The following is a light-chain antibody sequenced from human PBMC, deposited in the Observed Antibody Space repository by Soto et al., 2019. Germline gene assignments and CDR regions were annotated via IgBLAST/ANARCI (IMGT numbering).Light chain of an antibody. CDR2: DAY. Sequence: EVVLTHSPVTLSLSPGERATLSCRASQSFRGLLAWYQQKPGQAPRLLIYDAYNRATGIPPRFSGSGSGTDLTLTISSLETEDSAVYYCQQRQMWPITLGQGTRLEIK. V-gene: IGKV3-11*01. J-gene: IGKJ5*01. CDR3: QQRQMWPIT. CDR1: QSFRGL.